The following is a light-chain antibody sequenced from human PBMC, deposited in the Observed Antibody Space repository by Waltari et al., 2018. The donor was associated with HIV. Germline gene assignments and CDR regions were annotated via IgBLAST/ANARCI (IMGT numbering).Light chain of an antibody. V-gene: IGLV1-51*01. Sequence: VLTQPPSVSAAPGQTVSISCSGRYSNLANHYVSWYQQVPGTAPKLLIYDDNKRPSGIPDRFSGSKSGTSATLGVTGLQTGDEADYYCGTWDSRLSGFVFGPGTRVIVL. CDR1: YSNLANHY. CDR3: GTWDSRLSGFV. CDR2: DDN. J-gene: IGLJ1*01.